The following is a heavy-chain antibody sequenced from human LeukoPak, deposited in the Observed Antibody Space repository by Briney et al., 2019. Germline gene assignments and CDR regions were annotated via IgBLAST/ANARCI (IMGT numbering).Heavy chain of an antibody. D-gene: IGHD3-10*01. CDR2: IYHSGST. V-gene: IGHV4-30-2*01. J-gene: IGHJ4*02. Sequence: SETLSLTCAVSGGSISSGGYSWSWIRQPPGKGLEWIGYIYHSGSTYYNPSLKSRVTISVDRSENQFSLKLSSVTAADTAVYYCARARNYGSGSYYKYYFDYWGQGTLVTVSS. CDR1: GGSISSGGYS. CDR3: ARARNYGSGSYYKYYFDY.